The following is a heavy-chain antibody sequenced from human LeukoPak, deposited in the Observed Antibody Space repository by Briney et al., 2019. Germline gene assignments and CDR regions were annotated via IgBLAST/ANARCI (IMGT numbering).Heavy chain of an antibody. D-gene: IGHD3-22*01. CDR3: ATELRSGYFDY. CDR2: FDPEDDER. V-gene: IGHV1-24*01. CDR1: GYILSELS. Sequence: ASVKASCKVSGYILSELSMHWVRQAPGKGLEWMGGFDPEDDERIYAQKFQGRVTMTEDTSTDTAYMELSSLRSEDTAVYYCATELRSGYFDYWGQGTLVTVSS. J-gene: IGHJ4*02.